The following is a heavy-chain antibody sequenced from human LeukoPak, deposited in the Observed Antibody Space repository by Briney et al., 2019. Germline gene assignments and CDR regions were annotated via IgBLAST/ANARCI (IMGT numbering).Heavy chain of an antibody. CDR3: ARGGIAAAGPTDY. V-gene: IGHV4-39*07. CDR2: IYYSGST. CDR1: GGSISSSSYY. J-gene: IGHJ4*02. D-gene: IGHD6-13*01. Sequence: SETLSLACTVSGGSISSSSYYWGWIRQPPGKGLEWIGSIYYSGSTYYNPSLKSRVTISVDRSKNQFSLKLSSVTAADTAVYYCARGGIAAAGPTDYWGQGTLVTVSS.